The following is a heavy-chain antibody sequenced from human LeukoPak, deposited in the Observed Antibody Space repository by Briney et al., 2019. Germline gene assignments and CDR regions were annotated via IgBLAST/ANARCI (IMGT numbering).Heavy chain of an antibody. CDR2: ISAYNGNT. CDR1: GYTFTIYG. D-gene: IGHD2-15*01. J-gene: IGHJ6*03. V-gene: IGHV1-18*01. Sequence: GASVKVSCKASGYTFTIYGISWVRQPPGQGREWMGWISAYNGNTNYAQKLQGRVTMTTDTSTSTAYMELRSLRSDDPAVYYCARDPWVVVAATNYYYYYMDVWGKGTTVTVSS. CDR3: ARDPWVVVAATNYYYYYMDV.